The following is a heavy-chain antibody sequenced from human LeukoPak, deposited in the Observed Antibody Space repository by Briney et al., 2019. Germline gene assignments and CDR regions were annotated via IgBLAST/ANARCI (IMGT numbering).Heavy chain of an antibody. D-gene: IGHD3-22*01. CDR3: ARGWYYDSSGYGDRNPLDYYYYYGMDV. J-gene: IGHJ6*02. V-gene: IGHV6-1*01. Sequence: SQTLSLTCAISWHRVSSNRAAWNWLRQSPSRGLEWLGRTFYWSKWHNDYAVSVKSRITSNLDTSKHPLSLQLNSVTPEDTAVYYCARGWYYDSSGYGDRNPLDYYYYYGMDVWGQGTTVTVSS. CDR2: TFYWSKWHN. CDR1: WHRVSSNRAA.